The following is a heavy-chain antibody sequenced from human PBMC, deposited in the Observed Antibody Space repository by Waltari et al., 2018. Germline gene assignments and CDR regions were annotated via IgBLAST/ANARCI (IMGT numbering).Heavy chain of an antibody. CDR1: GLIFNYFA. J-gene: IGHJ4*02. CDR2: ITVSDDT. CDR3: AKPFYNWDDPLHS. D-gene: IGHD1-20*01. Sequence: ELQLLESGGGLVQPGGSLRLACPASGLIFNYFAINWVRLAPGTGLDWVAAITVSDDTFYADSVMGRFTVSRDTSKNTVYLQMNGLRAEDTAIYYCAKPFYNWDDPLHSWGQGTLVAVSS. V-gene: IGHV3-23*01.